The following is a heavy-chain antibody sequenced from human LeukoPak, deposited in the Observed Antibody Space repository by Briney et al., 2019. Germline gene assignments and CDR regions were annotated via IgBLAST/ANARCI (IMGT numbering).Heavy chain of an antibody. Sequence: PSETLSLTCAVYGGSFSGYYWSWIRQPPGKGLEWIGEINHSGSTNYNPSLKSRVTISVDTSKNQFSLKPSSVTAADTAVYYCASVLLWFGEQTTNAFDIWGQGTMVTVSS. CDR3: ASVLLWFGEQTTNAFDI. V-gene: IGHV4-34*01. CDR1: GGSFSGYY. D-gene: IGHD3-10*01. J-gene: IGHJ3*02. CDR2: INHSGST.